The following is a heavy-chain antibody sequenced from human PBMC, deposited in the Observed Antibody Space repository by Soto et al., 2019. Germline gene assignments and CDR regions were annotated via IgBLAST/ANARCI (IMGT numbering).Heavy chain of an antibody. V-gene: IGHV1-24*01. J-gene: IGHJ6*02. CDR1: GYTLTELS. CDR3: ATDGITMVRGVIIGLTGGMDV. CDR2: FDPEDGET. D-gene: IGHD3-10*01. Sequence: GASVKVSCKVSGYTLTELSMHWVRQAPGKGLEWMGGFDPEDGETIYAQKFQGRVTMTEDTSTDTAYMELSSLRSGDTAVYYCATDGITMVRGVIIGLTGGMDVWGQGTTVTVSS.